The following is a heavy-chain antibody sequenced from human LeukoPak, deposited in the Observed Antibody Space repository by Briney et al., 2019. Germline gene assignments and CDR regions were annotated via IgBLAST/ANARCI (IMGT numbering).Heavy chain of an antibody. CDR3: TRVEQWLVRAYLQH. V-gene: IGHV3-49*04. Sequence: GGSLRLSCAASGFTVSSNYMSWVRQGPGKGLEWVGFIRSKAYGGTTEYAASVKGRFTISRDDSKSIAFLQMNSLKTEDTAVYYCTRVEQWLVRAYLQHWGQGTLVTVSS. CDR2: IRSKAYGGTT. D-gene: IGHD6-19*01. J-gene: IGHJ1*01. CDR1: GFTVSSNY.